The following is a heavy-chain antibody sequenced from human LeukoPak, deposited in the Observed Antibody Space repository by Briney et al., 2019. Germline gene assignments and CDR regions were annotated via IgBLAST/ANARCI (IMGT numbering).Heavy chain of an antibody. J-gene: IGHJ4*02. Sequence: ASVKVSCKFSGYTLTELSMRWVRQAPGKGLEWMGRFDPEDDETIYAQKLQGRVTMTEDTSTDTAYMELSSLRSEDTAVYYCATDLAVAGGFDYWGQGTLVTVSS. CDR1: GYTLTELS. V-gene: IGHV1-24*01. CDR2: FDPEDDET. D-gene: IGHD6-19*01. CDR3: ATDLAVAGGFDY.